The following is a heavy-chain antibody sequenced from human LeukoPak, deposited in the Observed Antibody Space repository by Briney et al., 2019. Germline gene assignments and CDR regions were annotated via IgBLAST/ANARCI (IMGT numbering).Heavy chain of an antibody. CDR2: VNPSGDTT. D-gene: IGHD6-13*01. CDR1: GYTFTSYG. V-gene: IGHV1-18*01. CDR3: ARDKTGSTAAEE. J-gene: IGHJ4*02. Sequence: ASVKVSFKASGYTFTSYGISWVRQAPGQGLEWMGIVNPSGDTTSNAQKFQGRVTMTTDTSTSTAYMELRSLRSDDTAIYYCARDKTGSTAAEEWGQGTLVIVSS.